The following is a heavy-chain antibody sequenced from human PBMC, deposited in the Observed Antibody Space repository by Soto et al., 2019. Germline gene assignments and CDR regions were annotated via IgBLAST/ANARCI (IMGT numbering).Heavy chain of an antibody. CDR2: INHSGST. D-gene: IGHD2-15*01. J-gene: IGHJ3*02. CDR3: ARGRGSLLYCSGGSCYSGYAFDI. CDR1: GGSFSGYY. Sequence: PSETLSLTCAVYGGSFSGYYWSWIRQPPGKELEWIGEINHSGSTNYNPSLKSRVTISVDTSKNQFSLKLSSVTAADTAVYYCARGRGSLLYCSGGSCYSGYAFDIWGQGTMVTVSS. V-gene: IGHV4-34*01.